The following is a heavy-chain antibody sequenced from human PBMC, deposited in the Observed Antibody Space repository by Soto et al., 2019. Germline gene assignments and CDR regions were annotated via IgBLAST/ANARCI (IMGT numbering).Heavy chain of an antibody. V-gene: IGHV3-30-3*01. CDR3: ARGESSGWYGSFDY. D-gene: IGHD6-19*01. J-gene: IGHJ4*02. Sequence: QVQLVESGGGVVQPGRSLRLSCAASGFTFSSYAMHWVRQAPGKGLEWVAVISYDGSNKYYVDSVKGRFTISRDNSKNTLYLQMNSLRAEDTAVYYCARGESSGWYGSFDYWGQGTLVTVSS. CDR2: ISYDGSNK. CDR1: GFTFSSYA.